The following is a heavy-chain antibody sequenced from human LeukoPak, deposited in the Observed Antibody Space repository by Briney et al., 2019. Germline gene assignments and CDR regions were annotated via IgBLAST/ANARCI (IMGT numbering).Heavy chain of an antibody. J-gene: IGHJ6*03. Sequence: ASVKVSCKASGYTFTSYIISWVRQAPGQGLEWMGWINAYNGNTDYAQRVQGRVTMTTDTSTSTAYMEVRSLRSDDTAVYYCARDRHIAAAVYYYYMDVWGKGTPVTVSS. CDR3: ARDRHIAAAVYYYYMDV. V-gene: IGHV1-18*01. CDR2: INAYNGNT. CDR1: GYTFTSYI. D-gene: IGHD6-13*01.